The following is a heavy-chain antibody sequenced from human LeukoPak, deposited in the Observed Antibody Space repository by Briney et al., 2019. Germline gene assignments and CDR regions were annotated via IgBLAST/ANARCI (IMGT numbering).Heavy chain of an antibody. CDR1: GGSISSGGYY. Sequence: PSQTLSLTCTVSGGSISSGGYYWSWIRQHPGKGLEWVGYIYYSGSTYYNPSLKSRVTISVDTSKNQFSLKLSSVTAADTAVYYCARGSYDYVWGSYRSYYFDHWGQGTLVTVSS. CDR3: ARGSYDYVWGSYRSYYFDH. CDR2: IYYSGST. D-gene: IGHD3-16*02. J-gene: IGHJ4*02. V-gene: IGHV4-31*03.